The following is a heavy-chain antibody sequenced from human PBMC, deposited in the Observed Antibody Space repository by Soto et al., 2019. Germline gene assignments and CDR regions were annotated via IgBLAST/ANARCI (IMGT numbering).Heavy chain of an antibody. CDR2: ISGIGCRT. D-gene: IGHD2-8*02. CDR1: GCTFSRYG. J-gene: IGHJ4*02. Sequence: PVGSVRLSCAASGCTFSRYGMSWVRHSPGKGLAWVSSISGIGCRTYYSDSVKGRITISRDNSKNTLYLQMNSLRAADTAVYYCAKASAPGGPSFPLWFWGKGSRVTVSS. V-gene: IGHV3-23*01. CDR3: AKASAPGGPSFPLWF.